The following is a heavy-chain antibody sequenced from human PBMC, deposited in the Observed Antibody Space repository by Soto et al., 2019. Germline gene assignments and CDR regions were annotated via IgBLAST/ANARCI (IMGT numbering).Heavy chain of an antibody. CDR1: GYTFTSYG. Sequence: QVQLVQSGAEVKKPGASVKVSCKASGYTFTSYGISWVRQAPGQGREWMGWISAYNGNTNYAQKLQGRVTMTTDTTTSTAYMGLRSLRSADTAVYYCARLYCISTSCYLGMDVWGQGTTVTVSS. D-gene: IGHD2-2*01. CDR3: ARLYCISTSCYLGMDV. CDR2: ISAYNGNT. V-gene: IGHV1-18*01. J-gene: IGHJ6*02.